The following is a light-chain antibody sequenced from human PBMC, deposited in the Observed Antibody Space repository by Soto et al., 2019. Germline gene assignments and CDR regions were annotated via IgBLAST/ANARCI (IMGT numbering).Light chain of an antibody. CDR2: EVT. Sequence: QSALTQPASMSGSPGQSITISCTGTSRDVGAYNYVSWYQRYPGKAPKLIIYEVTNRPSGVSNRFSGSKSGNTASLTISELQAEDEADYYCSSYTGTTLVFGGGTQLTVL. CDR1: SRDVGAYNY. V-gene: IGLV2-14*01. CDR3: SSYTGTTLV. J-gene: IGLJ3*02.